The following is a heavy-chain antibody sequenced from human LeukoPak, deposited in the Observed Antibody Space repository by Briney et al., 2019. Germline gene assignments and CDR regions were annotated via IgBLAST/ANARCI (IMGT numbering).Heavy chain of an antibody. CDR1: GFTFSSYS. CDR3: ASQPPDYGGNVDAFDI. D-gene: IGHD4-23*01. V-gene: IGHV3-21*01. Sequence: GRSLRLSCAASGFTFSSYSMNWVRQAPGKGLEWVSSISSSSSYIYYADSVKGRFTISRDNAKNSLYLQMNSLRAEDTAVYYCASQPPDYGGNVDAFDIWGQGTMVTVSS. J-gene: IGHJ3*02. CDR2: ISSSSSYI.